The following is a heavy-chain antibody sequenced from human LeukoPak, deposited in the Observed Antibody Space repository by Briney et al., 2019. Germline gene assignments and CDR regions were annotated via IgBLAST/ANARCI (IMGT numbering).Heavy chain of an antibody. V-gene: IGHV3-30-3*01. J-gene: IGHJ6*02. Sequence: GGSLRLSCVVSGFTFSTYWMHWVRQAPGKGLEWVAVISYDGSNKYYADSVKGRFTISRDNSKNTLYLQMNSLRAEDTAVYYCARTYYYGSGSYYYYYGMDVWGQGTTVTVSS. CDR1: GFTFSTYW. CDR3: ARTYYYGSGSYYYYYGMDV. CDR2: ISYDGSNK. D-gene: IGHD3-10*01.